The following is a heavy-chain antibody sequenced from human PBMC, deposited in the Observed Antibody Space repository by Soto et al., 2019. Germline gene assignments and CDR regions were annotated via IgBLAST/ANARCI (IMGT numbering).Heavy chain of an antibody. CDR3: ARLRQQLVLWFDP. J-gene: IGHJ5*02. D-gene: IGHD6-13*01. Sequence: SETLSLPCTVSGGSISSSSYYWGWIRQPPGKGLEWIGSIYYSGSTYYNPSLKSRVTISVDTSKNQFSLKLSSVTAADTAVYCCARLRQQLVLWFDPWGQGTLVTVSS. CDR1: GGSISSSSYY. CDR2: IYYSGST. V-gene: IGHV4-39*01.